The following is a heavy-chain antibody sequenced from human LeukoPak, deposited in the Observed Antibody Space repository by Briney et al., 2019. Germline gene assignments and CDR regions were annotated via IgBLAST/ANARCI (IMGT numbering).Heavy chain of an antibody. V-gene: IGHV3-74*01. CDR1: GLTFGNYW. Sequence: GGSLRLSCAASGLTFGNYWMHWVRQAPGKGLVWVSLIYTDGSRTFYADSLKGRFTISRDNAKNPLYLQMNSLRVEDTAVYYCASLSGSLGSAFDIWGQGTVVTVSS. CDR3: ASLSGSLGSAFDI. CDR2: IYTDGSRT. D-gene: IGHD1-26*01. J-gene: IGHJ3*02.